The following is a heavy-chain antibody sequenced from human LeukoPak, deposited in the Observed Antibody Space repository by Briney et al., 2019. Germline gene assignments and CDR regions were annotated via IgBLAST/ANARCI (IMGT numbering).Heavy chain of an antibody. CDR3: ARMGMGFHGSGSYYRWFDP. D-gene: IGHD3-10*01. J-gene: IGHJ5*02. CDR2: INPNSGGT. Sequence: GASVKVSCKASGYTFTGYYMHWVRQAPGQGLEWMGWINPNSGGTNYAQKFQGWVTMTRDTSISTAYMELSRLRSDDTAVYYCARMGMGFHGSGSYYRWFDPWGQGTLVTVSS. CDR1: GYTFTGYY. V-gene: IGHV1-2*04.